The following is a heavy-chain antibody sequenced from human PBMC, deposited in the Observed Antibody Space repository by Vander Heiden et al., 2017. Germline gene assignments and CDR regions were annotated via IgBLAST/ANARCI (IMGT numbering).Heavy chain of an antibody. Sequence: VKVSCKASGYTFTGYYMHWVRPAPGQGLEWMGWSNPNSGGRNYAQKFQGRVTMTRDTSISTAYMELSRLRSDDTAVYYCARSPRITMIVVVRFRHNWFDPWGQGTLVTVSS. J-gene: IGHJ5*02. CDR1: GYTFTGYY. CDR3: ARSPRITMIVVVRFRHNWFDP. V-gene: IGHV1-2*02. CDR2: SNPNSGGR. D-gene: IGHD3-22*01.